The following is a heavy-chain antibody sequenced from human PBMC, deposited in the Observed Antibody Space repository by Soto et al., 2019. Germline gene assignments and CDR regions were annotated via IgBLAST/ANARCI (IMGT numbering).Heavy chain of an antibody. D-gene: IGHD2-2*02. Sequence: QDQLVQSGAEVKKPGASVKISCEASGYTFTSHGISWVRQAPGQGLEWLGWISTYNSRTHYAQKVQGRVTMTTDTHAGTADVDRRSRPLDDTAVYHCARARYCASPSCYKHYFYGMDTWGQGTTVTVPS. J-gene: IGHJ6*02. V-gene: IGHV1-18*04. CDR1: GYTFTSHG. CDR3: ARARYCASPSCYKHYFYGMDT. CDR2: ISTYNSRT.